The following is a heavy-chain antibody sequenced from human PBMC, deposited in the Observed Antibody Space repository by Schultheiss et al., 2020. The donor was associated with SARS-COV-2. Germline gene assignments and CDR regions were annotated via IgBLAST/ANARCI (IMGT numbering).Heavy chain of an antibody. CDR3: ARHIPTYYYDSSGYPVGAFDI. V-gene: IGHV4-30-2*03. D-gene: IGHD3-22*01. J-gene: IGHJ3*02. CDR1: GYSISSGGYS. Sequence: SETLSLTCAVSGYSISSGGYSWSWIRQPPGKGLEWIGYIYHSGSTYYNPSLKSRVTISVDTSKNQFSLKLSSVTAADTAVYYCARHIPTYYYDSSGYPVGAFDIWGQGTMVTVSS. CDR2: IYHSGST.